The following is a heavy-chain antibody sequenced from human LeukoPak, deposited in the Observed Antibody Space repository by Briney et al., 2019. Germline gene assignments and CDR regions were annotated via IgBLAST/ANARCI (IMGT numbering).Heavy chain of an antibody. D-gene: IGHD6-19*01. J-gene: IGHJ5*02. CDR3: VRTSGWYSSWFDP. Sequence: GESLKISCKXSGYTFTRXXXXXXXXXPXXXXXXXGIIYPGDSDTRYSXSFQGQVTISAXXXITTAYMQWSSLKASDTAIYYCVRTSGWYSSWFDPWGQGTLVTVSS. V-gene: IGHV5-51*01. CDR2: IYPGDSDT. CDR1: GYTFTRXX.